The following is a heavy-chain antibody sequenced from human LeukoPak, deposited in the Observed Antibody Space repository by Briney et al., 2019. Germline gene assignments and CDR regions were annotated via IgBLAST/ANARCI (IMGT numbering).Heavy chain of an antibody. CDR3: ARRASTERGHSYGLDY. D-gene: IGHD5-18*01. CDR2: ISFSGTYI. CDR1: GFSFSSYS. V-gene: IGHV3-21*01. J-gene: IGHJ4*02. Sequence: PGGSLRLSCAASGFSFSSYSMNWVRQAPGKGLEWVSSISFSGTYIYYADSLKGRITISRDNARRPLFLQMNSLRAEDTAVYYCARRASTERGHSYGLDYWGQGTLVTVSS.